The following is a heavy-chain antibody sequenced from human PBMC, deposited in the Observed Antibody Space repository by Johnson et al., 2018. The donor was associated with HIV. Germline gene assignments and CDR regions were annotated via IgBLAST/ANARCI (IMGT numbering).Heavy chain of an antibody. J-gene: IGHJ3*02. D-gene: IGHD6-19*01. V-gene: IGHV3-9*01. Sequence: EVQLVESGGGVVQPGRSLRLSCAASGFTFDDYAMHWVRQAPGKGLECVSGISWNSGSIGYADSVKGRFTISRDNSKNTLFLQMNSLRAEDTAVYYCAKGSGWYSAFDIWGQGTMVTVSS. CDR3: AKGSGWYSAFDI. CDR2: ISWNSGSI. CDR1: GFTFDDYA.